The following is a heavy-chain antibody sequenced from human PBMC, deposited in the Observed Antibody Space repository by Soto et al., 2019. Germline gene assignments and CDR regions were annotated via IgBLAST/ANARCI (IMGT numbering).Heavy chain of an antibody. CDR1: GGSISSSSYY. D-gene: IGHD3-10*01. J-gene: IGHJ4*02. CDR3: ATLWGQD. V-gene: IGHV4-39*01. CDR2: FYYSGST. Sequence: QLQLQESGPGLVKPSETLSLTCTVSGGSISSSSYYWGWIRQPPGKGLEWIGRFYYSGSTYYNPSLKSRVTISVDTSKNQFSLKLSSVTAADTDVYYCATLWGQDWGQGTLVTVSS.